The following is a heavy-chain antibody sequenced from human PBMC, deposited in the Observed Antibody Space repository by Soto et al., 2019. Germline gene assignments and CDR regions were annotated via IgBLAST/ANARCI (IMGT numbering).Heavy chain of an antibody. Sequence: EVQLVESGGGLVQPGGSLRLSCAASGFTFSNAWMNWVRQAPGKGLEWFGRIKSKTDGGTTDYAAPVKGRFTISRDDSKNTLYLQMNSLKTEDTAVYYCPTRYSSGWNLPGGFDYWGQGTLVTVSS. CDR1: GFTFSNAW. CDR2: IKSKTDGGTT. D-gene: IGHD6-19*01. J-gene: IGHJ4*02. V-gene: IGHV3-15*07. CDR3: PTRYSSGWNLPGGFDY.